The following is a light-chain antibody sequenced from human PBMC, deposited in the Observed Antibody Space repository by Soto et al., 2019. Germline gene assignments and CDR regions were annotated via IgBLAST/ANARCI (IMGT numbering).Light chain of an antibody. CDR1: QGISNY. CDR2: AAS. V-gene: IGKV1-9*01. J-gene: IGKJ4*01. CDR3: QQLNSYPLT. Sequence: DIQLTQSPAFLPASVGDRVTITCRASQGISNYLAWYQQKPGKAPGLLMYAASTLQRGVSSRFSGSGSGTEFPLTISNLQPEDFATYFCQQLNSYPLTFGGGTKVEIK.